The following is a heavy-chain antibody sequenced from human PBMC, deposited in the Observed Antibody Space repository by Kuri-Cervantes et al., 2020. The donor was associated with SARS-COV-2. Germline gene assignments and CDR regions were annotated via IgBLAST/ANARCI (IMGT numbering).Heavy chain of an antibody. D-gene: IGHD3-9*01. V-gene: IGHV3-48*02. CDR3: AGRWAYYDILEHDAFDI. CDR1: GFTFSSYS. CDR2: ISSSSSTI. Sequence: GESLKISCAASGFTFSSYSMNWVRQAPGKGLEWVSYISSSSSTIYYADSVKGRFTISRDNAKNSLYLQMNSLRDEDTAVYYCAGRWAYYDILEHDAFDIWGQGTMVTVSS. J-gene: IGHJ3*02.